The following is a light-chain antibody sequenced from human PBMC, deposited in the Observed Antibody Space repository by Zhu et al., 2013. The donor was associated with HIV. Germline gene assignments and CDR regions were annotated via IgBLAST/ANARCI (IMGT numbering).Light chain of an antibody. CDR3: SSRNSIGDHYV. J-gene: IGLJ1*01. CDR1: SLRDFD. Sequence: SSELTQDPAVSVALGQTVKITCQGDSLRDFDANWYQQRPGQAPILVLFGKYRPSGIPARFSGSSSGATASLTISETQAEDDADYYCSSRNSIGDHYVFGTGTKVTVL. V-gene: IGLV3-19*01. CDR2: GK.